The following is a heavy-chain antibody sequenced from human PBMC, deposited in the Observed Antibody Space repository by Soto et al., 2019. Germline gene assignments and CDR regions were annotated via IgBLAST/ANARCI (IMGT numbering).Heavy chain of an antibody. CDR3: GRGRSGQIVVFY. J-gene: IGHJ4*02. CDR2: IGPESGAT. CDR1: GYTFTGHY. V-gene: IGHV1-2*02. Sequence: ASVKVSCKASGYTFTGHYIHWVRQAPEQGPEWMGEIGPESGATRYAQKFQVRVTMTMDTSITTVYMELNNLRPDDTAVYYCGRGRSGQIVVFYWGQGTPVTVSS. D-gene: IGHD1-26*01.